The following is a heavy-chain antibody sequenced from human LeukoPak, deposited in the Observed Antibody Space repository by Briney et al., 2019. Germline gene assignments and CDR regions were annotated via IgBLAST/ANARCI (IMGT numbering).Heavy chain of an antibody. CDR3: AREWGLIAVSGGPGY. J-gene: IGHJ4*02. D-gene: IGHD6-19*01. CDR2: IWFDGRNK. V-gene: IGHV3-33*01. Sequence: GGSLRLSCAASGFTFSNYGMHWVRQAPGKGLEWVALIWFDGRNKFHADSVKGRFTISRDNSKNTLFLQMNSLRAEDTAVYYCAREWGLIAVSGGPGYWGQGALVTVSS. CDR1: GFTFSNYG.